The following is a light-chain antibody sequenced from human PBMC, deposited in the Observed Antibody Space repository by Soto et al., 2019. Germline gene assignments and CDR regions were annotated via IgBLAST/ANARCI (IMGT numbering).Light chain of an antibody. Sequence: EIVMTQSPATMSVSPGERATLSCRASQSMGSNVAWYQQKPGQAPRLLIYGASTRAAGIPARISGSGSGTEFTLNITSLESEDFEVYYCQQFHNWPRTFGQGTKVDI. CDR2: GAS. J-gene: IGKJ1*01. CDR3: QQFHNWPRT. V-gene: IGKV3-15*01. CDR1: QSMGSN.